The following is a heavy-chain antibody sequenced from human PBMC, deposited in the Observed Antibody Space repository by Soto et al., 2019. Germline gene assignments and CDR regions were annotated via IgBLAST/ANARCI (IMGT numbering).Heavy chain of an antibody. CDR3: ASGSAGYYDSSGP. CDR1: GGTFSSYA. Sequence: SVKVSCKASGGTFSSYAISWVRQAPGQGLEWMGGIIPIFGTANYAQKFQGRVTTTADESTSTAYMELSSLRSEDTAVYYCASGSAGYYDSSGPWGQGTLVTVSS. CDR2: IIPIFGTA. J-gene: IGHJ4*02. V-gene: IGHV1-69*13. D-gene: IGHD3-22*01.